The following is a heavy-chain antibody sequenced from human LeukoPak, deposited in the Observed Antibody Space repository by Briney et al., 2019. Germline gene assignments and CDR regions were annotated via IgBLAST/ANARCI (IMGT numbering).Heavy chain of an antibody. J-gene: IGHJ4*02. Sequence: GGSLRLSCAASGFTFSSFGMNWVRQAPGKGLEWISYISISSSTIYYADSVKGRFTISRDNAKNSLYLQMNSLRAEDTAMYYCARDREGFGESYFDYWGQGTLVTVSS. V-gene: IGHV3-48*04. CDR1: GFTFSSFG. CDR2: ISISSSTI. D-gene: IGHD3-10*01. CDR3: ARDREGFGESYFDY.